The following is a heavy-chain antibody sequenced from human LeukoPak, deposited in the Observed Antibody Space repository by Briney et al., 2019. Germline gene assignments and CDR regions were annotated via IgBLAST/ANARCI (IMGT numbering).Heavy chain of an antibody. D-gene: IGHD3-22*01. J-gene: IGHJ4*02. CDR1: GYSISSGYY. CDR2: IYHSGST. V-gene: IGHV4-38-2*02. Sequence: SETLSLTCTVSGYSISSGYYWGWIRQPPGKGLEWIGSIYHSGSTYYNPSLKSRVTISVDTSKNQFSLKLSSVTAADTAVYYCARITPSLDSSGYYMYWGQGTLVTVSS. CDR3: ARITPSLDSSGYYMY.